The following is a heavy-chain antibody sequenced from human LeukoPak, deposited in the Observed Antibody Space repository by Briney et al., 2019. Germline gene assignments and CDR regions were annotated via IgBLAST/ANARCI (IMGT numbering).Heavy chain of an antibody. V-gene: IGHV3-23*01. CDR2: ISGSGVGT. J-gene: IGHJ6*03. D-gene: IGHD2-15*01. CDR3: ARDGGGSCYSCYYYYMDV. Sequence: QPGRSLRLSCAASGFTFSSYGMSWVRQAPGRGLEWVSGISGSGVGTHYADSVKGRFTISRDNSKNTLYLQVNSLRAEDTAVYYCARDGGGSCYSCYYYYMDVWGKGTTVTISS. CDR1: GFTFSSYG.